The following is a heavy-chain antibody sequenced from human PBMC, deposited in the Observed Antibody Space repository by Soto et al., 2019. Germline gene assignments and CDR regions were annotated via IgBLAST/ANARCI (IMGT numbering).Heavy chain of an antibody. Sequence: PAASVKVSCKSSGGTFSGYAISWVRQAPGQGLEWMGGIIPIFGTANYAQKFQGRVTITADKSTSTAYMELSSLRSEDTAVYYCARHPSPDYDILTGYYYYYYYGMDVWGQGTTVTVSS. V-gene: IGHV1-69*06. D-gene: IGHD3-9*01. CDR3: ARHPSPDYDILTGYYYYYYYGMDV. J-gene: IGHJ6*02. CDR1: GGTFSGYA. CDR2: IIPIFGTA.